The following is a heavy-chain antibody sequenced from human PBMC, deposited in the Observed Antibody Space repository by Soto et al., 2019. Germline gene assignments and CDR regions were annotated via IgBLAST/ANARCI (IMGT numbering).Heavy chain of an antibody. CDR2: IYYSGRT. V-gene: IGHV4-59*01. J-gene: IGHJ4*02. D-gene: IGHD4-17*01. CDR3: ARVGGDDFGDSGGFDY. Sequence: QVQLQESGPGLVKPSETLSLTCTVSGGSIRDYFWTWIRQPPGKGLEWIGYIYYSGRTNYNPSLKGRVSIPVDTSKNHFSLQLRSVTAADTAVYYCARVGGDDFGDSGGFDYWGQGTLVTVSS. CDR1: GGSIRDYF.